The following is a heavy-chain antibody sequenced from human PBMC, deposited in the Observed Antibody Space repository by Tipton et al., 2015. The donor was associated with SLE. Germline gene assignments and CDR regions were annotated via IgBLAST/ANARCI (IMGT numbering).Heavy chain of an antibody. CDR2: IYYSGST. Sequence: TLSLTCTVSGGSISSSSYYWGWIRQPPGKGLEWIGSIYYSGSTYYNPSLKSRVTISVDTSKNQFSLKLSSVTAADTAVYYCARDPDYYDSSGSDFWGQGPLVPVPS. CDR1: GGSISSSSYY. D-gene: IGHD3-22*01. V-gene: IGHV4-39*07. CDR3: ARDPDYYDSSGSDF. J-gene: IGHJ4*02.